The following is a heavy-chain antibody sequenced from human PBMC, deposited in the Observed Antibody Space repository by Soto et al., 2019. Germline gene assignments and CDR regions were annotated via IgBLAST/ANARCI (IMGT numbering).Heavy chain of an antibody. Sequence: PGGSLRLSCAASGFTFSSYEMNWVRQAPGKGLEWVSYISSSNRTINYADSVKGRFIISRDNAKKSLYLQMHSLRDEDTAVYYCAREGWPLLQTGMDVWGQGTTVTVSS. CDR1: GFTFSSYE. V-gene: IGHV3-48*02. CDR3: AREGWPLLQTGMDV. J-gene: IGHJ6*02. D-gene: IGHD2-15*01. CDR2: ISSSNRTI.